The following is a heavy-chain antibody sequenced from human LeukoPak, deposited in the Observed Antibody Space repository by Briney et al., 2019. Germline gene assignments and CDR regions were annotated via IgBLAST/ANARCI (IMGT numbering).Heavy chain of an antibody. D-gene: IGHD6-13*01. J-gene: IGHJ5*02. CDR1: GFTFSGSA. CDR3: TRHFIVAAGVRWFYP. V-gene: IGHV3-73*01. Sequence: GGSLRLSCAAPGFTFSGSAMHWVRQASGKGLEWVGRIRSKANSNATEYAASVKGRFTIYRDESKKTAYLQMNRLKSEEAAGYYCTRHFIVAAGVRWFYPWGQGTLVTVSS. CDR2: IRSKANSNAT.